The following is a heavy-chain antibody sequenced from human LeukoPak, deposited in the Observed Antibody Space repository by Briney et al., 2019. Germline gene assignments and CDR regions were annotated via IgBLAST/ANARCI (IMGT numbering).Heavy chain of an antibody. D-gene: IGHD1-26*01. CDR3: AITHRIVGATASFDY. CDR2: ISGSGRST. J-gene: IGHJ4*02. V-gene: IGHV3-23*01. CDR1: GFTFSSYA. Sequence: GGSLRLSCAASGFTFSSYAMSWVRQAPGKGLEWVSSISGSGRSTYYADSVKGRFTISRDDSKNTLYLQMNSLRAEDMAVYYCAITHRIVGATASFDYWGQGTLVTVSS.